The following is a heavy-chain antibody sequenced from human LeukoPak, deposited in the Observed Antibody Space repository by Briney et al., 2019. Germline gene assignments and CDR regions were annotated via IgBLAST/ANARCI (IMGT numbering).Heavy chain of an antibody. CDR3: ASHTGPDNFDY. CDR1: GGSISSSSYY. J-gene: IGHJ4*02. CDR2: IYYSGST. V-gene: IGHV4-39*01. Sequence: KPSETLSLTCTVSGGSISSSSYYWGWIRQPPGKGLEWIGSIYYSGSTYYNPSLKSRVTISVDTSKNQFSLKLSSVTAADTAVYYCASHTGPDNFDYWGQGTLVTVSS. D-gene: IGHD1-14*01.